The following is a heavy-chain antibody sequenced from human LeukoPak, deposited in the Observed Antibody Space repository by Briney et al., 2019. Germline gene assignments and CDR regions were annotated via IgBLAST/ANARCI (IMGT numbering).Heavy chain of an antibody. D-gene: IGHD1-26*01. CDR2: ISSSSSYI. CDR3: ARGGGLVGATRLPDY. Sequence: GGSLRLSCAASGFTFSSYSMNWVRQAPGKGLEWVSSISSSSSYIYYADSVKGRFTISRDNAKNSLYLQMNSLRAEDTAVYYCARGGGLVGATRLPDYWGQGTLVTVSS. CDR1: GFTFSSYS. J-gene: IGHJ4*02. V-gene: IGHV3-21*01.